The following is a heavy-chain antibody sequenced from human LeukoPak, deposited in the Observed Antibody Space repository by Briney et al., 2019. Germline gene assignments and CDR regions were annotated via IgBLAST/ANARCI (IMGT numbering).Heavy chain of an antibody. CDR1: GGSISNTNW. J-gene: IGHJ4*02. CDR3: SRENGAFSPFGY. CDR2: ISLTGLT. D-gene: IGHD2-8*01. V-gene: IGHV4-4*02. Sequence: SETLSLTCGVSGGSISNTNWWSWVRQPPGQGLEWIGEISLTGLTHYNPSLESRVTVSLDKSKNQLSLNLTSVTAADTAVYYCSRENGAFSPFGYWSQGTLATVLS.